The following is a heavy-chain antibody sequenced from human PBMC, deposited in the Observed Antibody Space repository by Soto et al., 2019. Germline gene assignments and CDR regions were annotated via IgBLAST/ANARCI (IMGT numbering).Heavy chain of an antibody. V-gene: IGHV4-39*01. CDR3: ARGYGDPIQGAFDI. CDR1: GGSISSSSYY. CDR2: SYYSGST. D-gene: IGHD4-17*01. Sequence: QLQLQESGPGLVKPSETLSLTCTVSGGSISSSSYYWGWIRQPPGKGLEWIGSSYYSGSTYYNPSIKSRVTISADTSKNQFSLKLSSVTAADTAVYYCARGYGDPIQGAFDIWGQGTLVTVSS. J-gene: IGHJ3*02.